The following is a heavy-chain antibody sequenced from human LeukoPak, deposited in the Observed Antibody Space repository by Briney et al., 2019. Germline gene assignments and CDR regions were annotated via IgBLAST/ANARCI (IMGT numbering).Heavy chain of an antibody. CDR1: GGTFISYA. CDR2: IIPIFGTA. J-gene: IGHJ6*04. V-gene: IGHV1-69*01. CDR3: ARNAVPDRPFSGMDV. D-gene: IGHD2-2*01. Sequence: SVKVSCKASGGTFISYAISWVRQAPGQGLEWMGGIIPIFGTANYAQKFQGRVTITADESTSTAYMELSSLRSEDTAVYYCARNAVPDRPFSGMDVWGKGTTVTVSS.